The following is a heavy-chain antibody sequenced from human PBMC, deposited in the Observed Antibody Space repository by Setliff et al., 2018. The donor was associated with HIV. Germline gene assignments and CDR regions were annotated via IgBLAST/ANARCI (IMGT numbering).Heavy chain of an antibody. CDR3: ARVYCSGGSCFTFDY. D-gene: IGHD2-15*01. Sequence: ASVKVSCKASGYTFTDYYMQWVRQAPGQGLEWMGRINPDSGGANYAQKLQGRVTMTTDTSTSTAYMELRSLRSDDTAVYYCARVYCSGGSCFTFDYWGQGTLVTVSS. CDR2: INPDSGGA. CDR1: GYTFTDYY. V-gene: IGHV1-2*06. J-gene: IGHJ4*02.